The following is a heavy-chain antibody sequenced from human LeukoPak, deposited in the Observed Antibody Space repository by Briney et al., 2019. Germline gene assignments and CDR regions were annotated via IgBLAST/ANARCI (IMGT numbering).Heavy chain of an antibody. J-gene: IGHJ4*02. CDR1: GFTFSSYS. CDR3: ARAYSYGYLT. V-gene: IGHV3-74*01. CDR2: IYIDGSGT. D-gene: IGHD5-18*01. Sequence: PGGSLRLSCAASGFTFSSYSMHWVRQTPGKGLVWVSRIYIDGSGTRYADSVKGRFTISRDNAKNTLYLQMSSLRADDTAVYYCARAYSYGYLTWGQGTLVTVSS.